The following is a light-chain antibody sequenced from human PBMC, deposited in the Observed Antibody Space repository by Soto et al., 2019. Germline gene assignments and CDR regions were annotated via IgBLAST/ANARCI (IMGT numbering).Light chain of an antibody. J-gene: IGLJ1*01. CDR3: SSYTSSTTYV. CDR2: EVS. CDR1: SSDVGGYKY. V-gene: IGLV2-14*01. Sequence: QSALTQPASVSGSPGQSITISCTGTSSDVGGYKYVSWYQQHPGKAPKVMIYEVSNRPSGVSNRFSGSKSGNTASLTISGLQADDEADYYCSSYTSSTTYVFAPGTKLTVL.